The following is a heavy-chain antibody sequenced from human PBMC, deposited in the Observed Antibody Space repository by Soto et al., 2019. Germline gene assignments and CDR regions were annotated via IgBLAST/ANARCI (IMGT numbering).Heavy chain of an antibody. J-gene: IGHJ6*02. CDR3: GSSFPGLAAAGRKGGGDYYYYGMDV. V-gene: IGHV4-61*01. D-gene: IGHD6-13*01. CDR2: IYYSGST. Sequence: SETLSLTCTVSGGSVSSGSYYWSWIRQPPGKGLEWIGYIYYSGSTNYNPSLKSRVTISVDTSKNQFSLKLSSVTAADTAVYYCGSSFPGLAAAGRKGGGDYYYYGMDVWGQGTTVT. CDR1: GGSVSSGSYY.